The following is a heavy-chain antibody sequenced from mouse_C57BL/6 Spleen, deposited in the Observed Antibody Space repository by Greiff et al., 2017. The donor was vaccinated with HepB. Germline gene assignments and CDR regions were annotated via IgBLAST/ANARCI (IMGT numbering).Heavy chain of an antibody. D-gene: IGHD1-1*01. CDR1: GYTFTDYE. J-gene: IGHJ1*03. CDR3: TRCYYGSSYEYFDV. V-gene: IGHV1-15*01. Sequence: VQLQQSGAELVRPGASVTLSCKASGYTFTDYEMHWVKQTPVHGLEWIGAIDPETGGTAYNQKFKGKAILTADKSSSTAYMELRSLTSEDSAVYYCTRCYYGSSYEYFDVWGTGTTVTVSS. CDR2: IDPETGGT.